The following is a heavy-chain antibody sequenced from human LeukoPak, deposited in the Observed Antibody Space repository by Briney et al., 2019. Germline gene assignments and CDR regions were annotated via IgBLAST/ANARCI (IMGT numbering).Heavy chain of an antibody. CDR2: ISYDGDKQ. D-gene: IGHD1-26*01. J-gene: IGHJ5*02. V-gene: IGHV3-30-3*01. Sequence: GGSLRLSCAASGFTFSSYEMHWVRHAPGKGLEWLGLISYDGDKQIYPASVKGRFSFSRDNSNNTLYLQMNNLRPEDTALYYCARESHEGATRAYNWFDPWGQGTLVSVSS. CDR3: ARESHEGATRAYNWFDP. CDR1: GFTFSSYE.